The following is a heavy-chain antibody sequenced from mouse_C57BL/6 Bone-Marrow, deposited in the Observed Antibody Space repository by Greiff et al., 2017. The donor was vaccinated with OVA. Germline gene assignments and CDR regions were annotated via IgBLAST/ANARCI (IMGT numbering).Heavy chain of an antibody. Sequence: EVQRVESGGGLVQPGGSLSLSCAASGFTFTDYYMSWVRQPPGKALEWLGFIRNKANGYTTEYSASVKGRFTISRDNSQSILYLQMNALRAEDSATYYCARSLNWVLFDYWGQGTTLTVSS. CDR1: GFTFTDYY. CDR3: ARSLNWVLFDY. J-gene: IGHJ2*01. D-gene: IGHD4-1*02. CDR2: IRNKANGYTT. V-gene: IGHV7-3*01.